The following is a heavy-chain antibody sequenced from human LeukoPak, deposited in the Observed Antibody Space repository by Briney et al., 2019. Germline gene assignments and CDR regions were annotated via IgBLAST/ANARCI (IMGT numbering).Heavy chain of an antibody. Sequence: GASVKVSCKASGGTFSSYAISWVRQAPGQGLEWMGGIIPIFGTANYAQKFQGRVTITADESTSTAYMELSSLRSEDTAVYYCARASYYYGSGSYYTNHFDYWGQGTLVTVSS. CDR3: ARASYYYGSGSYYTNHFDY. CDR1: GGTFSSYA. V-gene: IGHV1-69*13. J-gene: IGHJ4*02. CDR2: IIPIFGTA. D-gene: IGHD3-10*01.